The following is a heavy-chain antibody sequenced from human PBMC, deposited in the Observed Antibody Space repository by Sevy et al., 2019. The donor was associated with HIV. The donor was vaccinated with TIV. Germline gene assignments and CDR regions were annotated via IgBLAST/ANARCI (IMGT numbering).Heavy chain of an antibody. Sequence: ASVKVSCKASGGTFSSFALSWVRQAPGQGLEWMGGIIPIFGTTKYAQKFQGRVTIIADESTSTAYMELSILVSEDTAVYYCARPSDGAGRGYQNYFYYYGMDDWGPGTTVTVSS. CDR1: GGTFSSFA. CDR2: IIPIFGTT. J-gene: IGHJ6*02. CDR3: ARPSDGAGRGYQNYFYYYGMDD. V-gene: IGHV1-69*13. D-gene: IGHD3-10*01.